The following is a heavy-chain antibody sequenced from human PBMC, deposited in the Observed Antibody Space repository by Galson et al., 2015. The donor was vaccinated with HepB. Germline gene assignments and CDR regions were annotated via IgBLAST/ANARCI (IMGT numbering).Heavy chain of an antibody. V-gene: IGHV3-23*01. CDR1: GFGFDTHA. CDR2: ISGNGDST. CDR3: AKGYGLFDS. Sequence: SLRLSCAASGFGFDTHAMSWVRQAPGKGLEWISGISGNGDSTFYGDSVKGRFTVSRDNYKNILFLQMNSLRAEDTGLYFCAKGYGLFDSWGQGILVTVSS. D-gene: IGHD5-18*01. J-gene: IGHJ5*01.